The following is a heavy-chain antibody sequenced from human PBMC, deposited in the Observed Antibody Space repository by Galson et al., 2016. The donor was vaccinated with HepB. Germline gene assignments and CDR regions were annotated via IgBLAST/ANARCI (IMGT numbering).Heavy chain of an antibody. CDR1: GFTFSNYA. D-gene: IGHD6-19*01. Sequence: SLRLSCAASGFTFSNYAMSWVRQAPGKGLEWVSAISGDGGSTYYAGSVQGRFTSSRDRSTNTMYLQMNSLRTDDTAVYYCARFTQEWLDRVYYFDYWGQGTLATVAS. CDR2: ISGDGGST. V-gene: IGHV3-23*01. CDR3: ARFTQEWLDRVYYFDY. J-gene: IGHJ4*02.